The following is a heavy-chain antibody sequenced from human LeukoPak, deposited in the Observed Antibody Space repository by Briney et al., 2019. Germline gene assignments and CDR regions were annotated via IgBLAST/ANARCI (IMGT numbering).Heavy chain of an antibody. CDR2: INPNSGGT. CDR1: GYTFTGYY. J-gene: IGHJ5*02. CDR3: ARVPGAAAGRAENWFDP. D-gene: IGHD6-13*01. V-gene: IGHV1-2*02. Sequence: ASVKVSCKASGYTFTGYYMHWVRQAPGQGLEWMGWINPNSGGTNYAQKFQGRVTMTRDTSISTAYMELSRLRSDDTAVYYGARVPGAAAGRAENWFDPWGQGTLVTVSS.